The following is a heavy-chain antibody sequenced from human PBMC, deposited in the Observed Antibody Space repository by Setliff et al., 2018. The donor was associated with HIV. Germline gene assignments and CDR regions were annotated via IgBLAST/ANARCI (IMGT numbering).Heavy chain of an antibody. CDR2: INRSGSA. CDR1: GGSFSGHS. D-gene: IGHD6-13*01. CDR3: ARQSTVAAAGFDF. V-gene: IGHV4-34*01. J-gene: IGHJ4*02. Sequence: SETLSLTCAVYGGSFSGHSWTWIRQPPGKGLEWIGEINRSGSANYNRSLKSRVTMSVDTSKRQFSLKLDSVTAADTAIYYCARQSTVAAAGFDFWGQGALVTVSS.